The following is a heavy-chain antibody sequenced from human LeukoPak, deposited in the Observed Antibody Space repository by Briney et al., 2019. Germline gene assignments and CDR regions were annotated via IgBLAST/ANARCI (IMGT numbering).Heavy chain of an antibody. CDR1: GGTFISYA. Sequence: ASVKVSCKVSGGTFISYAISWVRQAPGQGLEWMGGIIPIFGTANYAQKFQGRVTITADESTSTAYMELSSLRSEDTAVYYCARDRRYSGYDFEYWGQGTLVTVSS. D-gene: IGHD5-12*01. CDR3: ARDRRYSGYDFEY. V-gene: IGHV1-69*01. CDR2: IIPIFGTA. J-gene: IGHJ4*02.